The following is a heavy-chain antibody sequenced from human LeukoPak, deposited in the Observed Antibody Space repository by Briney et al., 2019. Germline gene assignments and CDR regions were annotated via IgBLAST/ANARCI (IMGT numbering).Heavy chain of an antibody. CDR2: VSGSGTGT. J-gene: IGHJ4*02. CDR3: AKRRTTVITMDYFDY. Sequence: GGSLRLSCPASGFIFSNYAMSWVRQAPGKGLEWVSSVSGSGTGTYYADSVKGRFTISRDNSKNTLYLQMNSLRAEDTAVYYCAKRRTTVITMDYFDYWGQGTLVTVSS. V-gene: IGHV3-23*01. D-gene: IGHD4-17*01. CDR1: GFIFSNYA.